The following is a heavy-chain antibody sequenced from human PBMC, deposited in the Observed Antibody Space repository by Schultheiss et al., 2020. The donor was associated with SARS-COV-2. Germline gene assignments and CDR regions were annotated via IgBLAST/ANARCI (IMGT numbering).Heavy chain of an antibody. CDR2: IYYSGST. CDR1: GGSISSYY. D-gene: IGHD7-27*01. V-gene: IGHV4-59*05. Sequence: SETLSLTCTVSGGSISSYYWSWIRQPPGKGLEWIGSIYYSGSTYYNPSLKSRVTISVDTSKNQFSLKLSSVTAADTAVYYCARRPNRGIFDYWGQGTLVTVSS. J-gene: IGHJ4*02. CDR3: ARRPNRGIFDY.